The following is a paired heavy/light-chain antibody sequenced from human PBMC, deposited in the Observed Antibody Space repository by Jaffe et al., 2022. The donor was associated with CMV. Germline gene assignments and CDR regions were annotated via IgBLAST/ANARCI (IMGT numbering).Heavy chain of an antibody. CDR2: INPSGGST. CDR3: ARDRVVVVPAAILRSDYYYYGMDV. J-gene: IGHJ6*02. Sequence: QVQLVQSGAEVKKPGASVKVSCKASGYTFTSYYMHWVRQAPGQGLEWMGIINPSGGSTSYAQKFQGRVTMTRDTSTSTVYMELSSLRSEDTAVYYCARDRVVVVPAAILRSDYYYYGMDVWGQGTTVTVSS. CDR1: GYTFTSYY. V-gene: IGHV1-46*01. D-gene: IGHD2-2*02.
Light chain of an antibody. CDR2: GAS. V-gene: IGKV3-20*01. J-gene: IGKJ2*01. CDR3: QQYGSSPLAYT. CDR1: QSVSSSY. Sequence: EIVLTQSPGTLSLSPGERATLSCRASQSVSSSYLAWYQQKPGQAPRLLIYGASSRATGIPDRFSGSGSGTDFTLTISRLEPEDFAVYYCQQYGSSPLAYTFGQGTKLEIK.